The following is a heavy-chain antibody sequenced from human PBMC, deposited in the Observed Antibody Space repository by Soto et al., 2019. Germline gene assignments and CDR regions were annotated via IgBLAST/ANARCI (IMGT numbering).Heavy chain of an antibody. CDR3: ARRETEDCYCSENYNGAFDI. J-gene: IGHJ3*02. V-gene: IGHV4-31*03. Sequence: PSETQSLTCTVSGGSISSGGYYWSWIRQHPGKDLEWIGYIYYSGSTYYNPPLKSRVTISVDTSKNQFALKLRSVTAVETAVYYCARRETEDCYCSENYNGAFDIWGKGTMINDSS. CDR1: GGSISSGGYY. D-gene: IGHD3-10*01. CDR2: IYYSGST.